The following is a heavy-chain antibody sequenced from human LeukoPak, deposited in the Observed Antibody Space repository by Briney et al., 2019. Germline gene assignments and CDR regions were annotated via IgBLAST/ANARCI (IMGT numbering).Heavy chain of an antibody. J-gene: IGHJ2*01. D-gene: IGHD4-17*01. V-gene: IGHV1-69*04. CDR1: GGTFSSYA. CDR2: IIPILGIA. CDR3: ARDLSVYGDYEGWYFDL. Sequence: ASVKVSCKASGGTFSSYAISWVRQAPGQGLEWMGRIIPILGIANYAQKFQGRVTITADKSTSTAYMELSSLRSEETAVYYCARDLSVYGDYEGWYFDLWGRGTLVTVSS.